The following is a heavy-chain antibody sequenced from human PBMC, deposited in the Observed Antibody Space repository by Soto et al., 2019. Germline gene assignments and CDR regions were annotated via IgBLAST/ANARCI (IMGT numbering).Heavy chain of an antibody. CDR1: GGSISGGGYY. CDR3: ARHGTYDFWSGYWAYYYYMDV. CDR2: IYYSGST. D-gene: IGHD3-3*01. V-gene: IGHV4-31*02. Sequence: PSETLSLTCTVSGGSISGGGYYWSWIRQHPGKGLEWIGYIYYSGSTNYNPSLKSRVTISVDTSKNQFSLKLSSVTAADTAVYYCARHGTYDFWSGYWAYYYYMDVWGKGTTVTV. J-gene: IGHJ6*03.